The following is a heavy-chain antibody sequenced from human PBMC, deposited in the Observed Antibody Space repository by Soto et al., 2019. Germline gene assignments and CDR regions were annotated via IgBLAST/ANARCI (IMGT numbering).Heavy chain of an antibody. CDR1: RFSFSNYA. V-gene: IGHV3-23*01. J-gene: IGHJ4*02. CDR2: ITSVGYT. CDR3: AKDLIDYSNSYFDY. Sequence: GGSLRLSCATSRFSFSNYAMSWVRQAPGKGLEWVAAITSVGYTYYVDSLKGRLTISRDNSKNTLFLQMNSLRAEDTAVYYCAKDLIDYSNSYFDYWGQGTLVTVSS. D-gene: IGHD4-4*01.